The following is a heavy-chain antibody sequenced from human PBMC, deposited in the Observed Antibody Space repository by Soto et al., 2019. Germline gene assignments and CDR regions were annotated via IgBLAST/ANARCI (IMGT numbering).Heavy chain of an antibody. Sequence: GASVKVSCKASGYTLTSYFMHWVRQAPGQGLQWMGIINPSGGSTNYAQKFQGRVTMTRDTSTSTVYMELSSLRSEDTAAYYCARSSGSQVGAFDIWGQGTMVTVSS. CDR1: GYTLTSYF. CDR3: ARSSGSQVGAFDI. CDR2: INPSGGST. D-gene: IGHD1-26*01. V-gene: IGHV1-46*01. J-gene: IGHJ3*02.